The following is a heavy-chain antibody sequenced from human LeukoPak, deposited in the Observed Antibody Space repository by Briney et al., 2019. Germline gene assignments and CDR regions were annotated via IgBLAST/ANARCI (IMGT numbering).Heavy chain of an antibody. CDR1: GGSISSYY. Sequence: SETLSLTCTVSGGSISSYYWSWIRQPPGKGQEWIGYIYYSGSTNYNPSLKSRVTISVDTSKNQFSLKLSSVTAADTAVYYCARAINRIAVAGSYYFDYWGQGTLVTVSS. V-gene: IGHV4-59*01. CDR3: ARAINRIAVAGSYYFDY. J-gene: IGHJ4*02. D-gene: IGHD6-19*01. CDR2: IYYSGST.